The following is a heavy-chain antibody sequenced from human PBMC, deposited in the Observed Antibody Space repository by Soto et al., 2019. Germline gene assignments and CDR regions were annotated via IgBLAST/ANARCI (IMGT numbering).Heavy chain of an antibody. J-gene: IGHJ4*02. CDR2: INSDGSST. CDR1: GFTFSSYW. D-gene: IGHD5-18*01. V-gene: IGHV3-74*01. Sequence: GGSLRLSCAASGFTFSSYWMHWVRQAPGKGLVWVSRINSDGSSTSYADSVKGRFTISGDNAKNTLYLQMNSLRAEDTAVYYCARGVHSYGPPYSDYWGQGTLVTVSS. CDR3: ARGVHSYGPPYSDY.